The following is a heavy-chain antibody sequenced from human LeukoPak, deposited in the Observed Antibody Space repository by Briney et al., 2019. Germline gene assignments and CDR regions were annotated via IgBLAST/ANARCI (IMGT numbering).Heavy chain of an antibody. V-gene: IGHV3-21*01. CDR3: ARDSGVITPFDY. CDR2: ISISSSYI. Sequence: PGGSLRLSCAASVFTFSSYSMNWVRQAPGKGLEWVSSISISSSYIYYAESVKGRFTIARDNAKNSLYLQMNSLRAEDTAVYYCARDSGVITPFDYWGQGTLVTVAS. CDR1: VFTFSSYS. J-gene: IGHJ4*02. D-gene: IGHD3-22*01.